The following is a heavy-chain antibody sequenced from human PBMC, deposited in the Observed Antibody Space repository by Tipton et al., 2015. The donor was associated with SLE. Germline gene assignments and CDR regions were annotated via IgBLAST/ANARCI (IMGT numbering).Heavy chain of an antibody. J-gene: IGHJ4*02. CDR1: GYTFTSYG. CDR2: INVFNGDR. D-gene: IGHD1-7*01. CDR3: VRVGETGTSSN. Sequence: QLVQSGAEVKKPGASVKVSCKASGYTFTSYGITWVRQVPGQGLEWMGWINVFNGDRNYAQNFQDRVTMTTDTSTSTAHMELRSLRSDDTAVYYCVRVGETGTSSNWGQGTLVTVSS. V-gene: IGHV1-18*04.